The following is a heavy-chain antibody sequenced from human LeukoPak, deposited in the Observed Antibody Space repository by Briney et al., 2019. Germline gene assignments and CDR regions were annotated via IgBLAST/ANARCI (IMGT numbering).Heavy chain of an antibody. CDR2: ISSSGNTI. V-gene: IGHV3-48*03. CDR1: GFTFSSYE. D-gene: IGHD2-2*01. CDR3: TREIAVVPAASLGY. J-gene: IGHJ4*02. Sequence: PGGSLRRSCAASGFTFSSYEMNWVRQAPGKGLEWVSSISSSGNTIYYADSVKGRFTVSRDSAKNSVYLQMNSLRAEDTAVYYCTREIAVVPAASLGYWGKGTLVTVSS.